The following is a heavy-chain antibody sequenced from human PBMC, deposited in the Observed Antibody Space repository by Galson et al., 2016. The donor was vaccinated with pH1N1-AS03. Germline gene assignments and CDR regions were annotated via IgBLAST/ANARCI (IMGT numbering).Heavy chain of an antibody. V-gene: IGHV3-74*01. D-gene: IGHD2-15*01. CDR1: GFTFSMSY. CDR2: ISNDGRNV. J-gene: IGHJ6*02. CDR3: ARMYPNPNFAIWYLHDYGMDV. Sequence: SLRLSCAASGFTFSMSYIHWVRHAPGKGLEWVSRISNDGRNVRYADFVKGRFAVSRDNAKNTVFLQMNSLRADDTAVYFCARMYPNPNFAIWYLHDYGMDVWRQGTTVTVSS.